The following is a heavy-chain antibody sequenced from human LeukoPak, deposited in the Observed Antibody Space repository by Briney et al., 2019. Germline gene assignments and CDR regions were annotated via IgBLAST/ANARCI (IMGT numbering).Heavy chain of an antibody. Sequence: SETLSLTCTVSGGSISSYYWSWLRQPPGKGLEWIGYIYYIGSTNYNPSLKSRVTISVNTSKNQFSLKLSSVTAADTAVYYCARGYCSGGNCYYFDYWGQGTLVTVSS. CDR3: ARGYCSGGNCYYFDY. CDR2: IYYIGST. V-gene: IGHV4-59*01. CDR1: GGSISSYY. D-gene: IGHD2-15*01. J-gene: IGHJ4*02.